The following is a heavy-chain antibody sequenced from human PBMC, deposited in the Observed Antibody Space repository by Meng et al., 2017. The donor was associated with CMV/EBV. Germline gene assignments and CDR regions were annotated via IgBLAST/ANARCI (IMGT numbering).Heavy chain of an antibody. Sequence: GESLKISCAASGFTFSSYGMHWVRQAPGKGLEWVSSISSSSSYIYYADSVKGRFTISRDNAKNSLYLQMNSLRAEDTAVYYCARTKQLVRFDYWGQGTLVTVSS. V-gene: IGHV3-21*01. CDR3: ARTKQLVRFDY. CDR2: ISSSSSYI. CDR1: GFTFSSYG. D-gene: IGHD6-13*01. J-gene: IGHJ4*02.